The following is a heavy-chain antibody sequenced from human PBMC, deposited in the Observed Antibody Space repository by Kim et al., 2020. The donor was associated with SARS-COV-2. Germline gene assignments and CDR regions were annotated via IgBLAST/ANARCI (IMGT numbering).Heavy chain of an antibody. V-gene: IGHV5-51*01. CDR3: VRRDSSGYIDDY. J-gene: IGHJ4*02. CDR1: GYNFAKSW. CDR2: IYPEDSDT. Sequence: GDSLKISCKGSGYNFAKSWIGWVRQMPEKGLEWMGLIYPEDSDTRYNPSFQGQVTLSAEKSTSTAYVQWSSLKASDTAIYYCVRRDSSGYIDDYWGQGTLVIVSS. D-gene: IGHD3-22*01.